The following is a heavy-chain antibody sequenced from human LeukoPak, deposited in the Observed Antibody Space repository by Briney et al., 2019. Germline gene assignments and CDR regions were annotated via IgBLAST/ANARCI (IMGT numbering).Heavy chain of an antibody. D-gene: IGHD2-2*01. CDR3: ARENSYELPYTFDY. V-gene: IGHV3-7*01. Sequence: GGSLRLSCEGSGFTFSSHWMSWVRQAPGKGLEWVVNIKQDGREMYSVDSVKGRFTISRDNAKNSLYLQMNSLRPEDTAVYYCARENSYELPYTFDYWGQGTLVTVSS. J-gene: IGHJ4*02. CDR1: GFTFSSHW. CDR2: IKQDGREM.